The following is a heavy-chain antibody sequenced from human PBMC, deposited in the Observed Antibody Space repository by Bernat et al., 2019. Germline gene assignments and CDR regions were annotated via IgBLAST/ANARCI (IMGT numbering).Heavy chain of an antibody. CDR2: IYYSGST. CDR3: ARRLDSSGWYGRDFAYYFDY. V-gene: IGHV4-39*01. Sequence: QLQLQESGPGLVKPSETLSLTCTVSGGSISSSSYYWGWIRQPPGKGLEWIGSIYYSGSTYYNPSLKSRVTISVDTSKNQFSLKLSSVTAADTAVYYCARRLDSSGWYGRDFAYYFDYWGQGTLVTVSS. CDR1: GGSISSSSYY. J-gene: IGHJ4*02. D-gene: IGHD6-19*01.